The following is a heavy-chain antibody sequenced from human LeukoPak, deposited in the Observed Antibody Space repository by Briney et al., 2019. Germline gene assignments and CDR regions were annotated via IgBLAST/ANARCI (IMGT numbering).Heavy chain of an antibody. D-gene: IGHD5-24*01. J-gene: IGHJ3*02. Sequence: SQTLFLTCTVSGGSISSGGYYWSWIRQHPGKGLEWIGYIYYSGSTYYNPSLKSRVTISVDTSKNQFSLKLSSVTAADTAVYYCARTNGYPDAFDIWGQGTMVTVSS. CDR1: GGSISSGGYY. CDR3: ARTNGYPDAFDI. CDR2: IYYSGST. V-gene: IGHV4-31*03.